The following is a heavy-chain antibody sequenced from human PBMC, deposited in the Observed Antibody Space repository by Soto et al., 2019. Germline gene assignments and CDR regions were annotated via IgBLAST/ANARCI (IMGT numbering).Heavy chain of an antibody. J-gene: IGHJ3*02. CDR2: ISSSSSYI. CDR3: AGDGGSYSGAFDI. V-gene: IGHV3-21*01. Sequence: EVQLVESGGGLVKPGGSLRLSCAASGFTFSSYSMNWVRQAPGKGLEWVSSISSSSSYIYYADSVKGRFTISRDNAKNSLYLQMNSLRAEDTAVYYCAGDGGSYSGAFDIWGQGTMVTVSS. CDR1: GFTFSSYS. D-gene: IGHD1-26*01.